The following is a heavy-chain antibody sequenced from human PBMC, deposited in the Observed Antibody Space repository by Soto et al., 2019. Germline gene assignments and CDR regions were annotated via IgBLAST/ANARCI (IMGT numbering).Heavy chain of an antibody. CDR1: GGLFSSYA. CDR2: IIPVFNTA. D-gene: IGHD3-22*01. Sequence: QEQLVQSGAEVKKPGSSVKVSCKASGGLFSSYAISWVRQAPGQGLEWMGGIIPVFNTAYYAEKFQGRVTITADESSKTVYMELSSLRSEDTAIYYCARGGSGYVWFNEFWGQGSLVTVSS. V-gene: IGHV1-69*01. CDR3: ARGGSGYVWFNEF. J-gene: IGHJ4*02.